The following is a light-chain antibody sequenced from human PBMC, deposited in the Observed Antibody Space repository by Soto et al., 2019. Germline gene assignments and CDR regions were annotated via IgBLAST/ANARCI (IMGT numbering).Light chain of an antibody. Sequence: EIVLTQSPTTLSLSPGERATLSCRASQSVSSYLAWYQQKPGQAPRLLIYDASNRATGIPARFSGSGSGTDFTLTISSLEPEDFAVYYCQQRSNWPPTLCQGTRLQI. CDR3: QQRSNWPPT. V-gene: IGKV3-11*01. CDR1: QSVSSY. J-gene: IGKJ5*01. CDR2: DAS.